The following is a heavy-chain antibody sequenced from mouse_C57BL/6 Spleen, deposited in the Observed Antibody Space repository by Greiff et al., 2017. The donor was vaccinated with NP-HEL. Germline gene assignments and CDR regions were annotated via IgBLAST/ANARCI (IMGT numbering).Heavy chain of an antibody. V-gene: IGHV1-26*01. Sequence: VQLQQSGPELVKPGASVKISCKASGYTFTDYYMNWVKQSHGKSLEWIGDINPNNGGTSYNQKFKGKATLTVDKSSSTAYMELRSLTSEDSAVYYCARWSPYYYAMDYWGQGTSVTVSS. J-gene: IGHJ4*01. CDR1: GYTFTDYY. CDR3: ARWSPYYYAMDY. CDR2: INPNNGGT.